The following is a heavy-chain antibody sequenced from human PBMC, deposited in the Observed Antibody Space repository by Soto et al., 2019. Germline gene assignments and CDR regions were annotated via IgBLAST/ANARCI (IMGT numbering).Heavy chain of an antibody. CDR2: ISWNSGSI. D-gene: IGHD3-22*01. CDR3: AKAPSDYYDSSGYYAY. J-gene: IGHJ4*02. CDR1: GFTFDDYA. Sequence: SLRLSCAASGFTFDDYAMHWVRHAPGKGLEWVSGISWNSGSIGYADSVKGRFTISRDNAKNSLYLQMNSLRAEDTALYYCAKAPSDYYDSSGYYAYWGQGTPVPAPQ. V-gene: IGHV3-9*01.